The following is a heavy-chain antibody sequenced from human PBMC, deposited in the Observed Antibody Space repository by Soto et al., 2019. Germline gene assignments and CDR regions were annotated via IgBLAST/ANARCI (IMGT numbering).Heavy chain of an antibody. CDR1: GFPFTSSE. CDR2: VSNSGNTI. Sequence: GGSLRLSCAASGFPFTSSEMNWVRQAPGKGLEWVSYVSNSGNTIYYADSVKGRFTISRDNAKNSLYLQMNSLRAEDTAVYYCARPYGSVDAFDIWGQGTMVTVSS. D-gene: IGHD3-10*01. J-gene: IGHJ3*02. V-gene: IGHV3-48*03. CDR3: ARPYGSVDAFDI.